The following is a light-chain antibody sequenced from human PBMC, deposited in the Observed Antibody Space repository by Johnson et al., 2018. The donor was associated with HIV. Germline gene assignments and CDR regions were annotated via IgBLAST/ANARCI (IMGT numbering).Light chain of an antibody. CDR2: ENN. Sequence: QSVLTQPPSVSAAPGQKVTISCSGSSSNIGNNYVSWYQQLPGTAPKLLIYENNKRPSGIPDRFSGSKSGTSATLGITALQTGDEADYYCGTWDSSLSAAVFGTGTEVTVL. CDR3: GTWDSSLSAAV. V-gene: IGLV1-51*02. CDR1: SSNIGNNY. J-gene: IGLJ1*01.